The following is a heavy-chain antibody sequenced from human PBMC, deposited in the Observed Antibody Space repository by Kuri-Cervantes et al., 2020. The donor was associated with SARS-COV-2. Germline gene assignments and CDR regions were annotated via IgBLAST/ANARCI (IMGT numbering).Heavy chain of an antibody. D-gene: IGHD3-22*01. CDR2: ISSSSSYI. V-gene: IGHV3-21*01. CDR3: AREKYYYDSSGLGGGEDYYYGMDV. Sequence: GGSMRLSCAASAFTFSSYSMGWVRQAPGKGLEWVSSISSSSSYIYYADSVKGRFTISRDNAKNSLYLQMNSLRAEDTAVYYCAREKYYYDSSGLGGGEDYYYGMDVWVQGPTVTVSS. CDR1: AFTFSSYS. J-gene: IGHJ6*02.